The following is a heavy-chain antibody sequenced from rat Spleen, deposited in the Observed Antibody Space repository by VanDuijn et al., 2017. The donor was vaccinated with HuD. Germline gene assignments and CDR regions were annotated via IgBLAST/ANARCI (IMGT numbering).Heavy chain of an antibody. V-gene: IGHV5-35*01. CDR3: ARPHSSLYVMDA. D-gene: IGHD1-2*01. J-gene: IGHJ4*01. CDR2: INPDGSNT. CDR1: GFTFSNNW. Sequence: EVQLVESGGGLVQPGSPLKLSCAASGFTFSNNWLNWIRQAPGQGLEWVASINPDGSNTYYPDTVKGRFMISRDNAKSTLYLQMNSLRSEDTATYYCARPHSSLYVMDAWGQGASVTVSS.